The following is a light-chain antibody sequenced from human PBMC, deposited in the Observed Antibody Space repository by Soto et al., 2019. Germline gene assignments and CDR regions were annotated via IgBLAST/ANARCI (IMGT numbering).Light chain of an antibody. J-gene: IGKJ1*01. CDR2: AAS. CDR1: QSITNF. Sequence: DIQMTQSPSSLSASVGDRVTITCRASQSITNFLNWYQQKPGRAPKLLISAASPLQSGFPSRFSGSGSGTDFTLTISSLQREDFATYYCQQSYSSSEWTFGQGTKVDIK. V-gene: IGKV1-39*01. CDR3: QQSYSSSEWT.